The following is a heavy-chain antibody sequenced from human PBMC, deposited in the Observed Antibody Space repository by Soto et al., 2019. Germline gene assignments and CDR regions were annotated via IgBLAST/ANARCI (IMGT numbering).Heavy chain of an antibody. CDR3: AKSRGKIAAAGNDY. D-gene: IGHD6-13*01. Sequence: PGGSLRLSCAASGFTFSSYGMHWVRQAPGKGLEWVAVIWYDGSNKYYADNVKGRFTISRDNSKNTLYLQMNSLRAEDTAVYYCAKSRGKIAAAGNDYWGQGTLVTVSA. CDR1: GFTFSSYG. V-gene: IGHV3-33*06. J-gene: IGHJ4*02. CDR2: IWYDGSNK.